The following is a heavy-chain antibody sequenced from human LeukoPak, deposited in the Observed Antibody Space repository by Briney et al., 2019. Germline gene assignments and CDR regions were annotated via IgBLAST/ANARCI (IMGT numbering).Heavy chain of an antibody. CDR2: ISAYNGNT. D-gene: IGHD6-13*01. CDR1: GYTFTSYG. CDR3: ARDRAEVWSGIAVAGTRLLDY. J-gene: IGHJ4*02. V-gene: IGHV1-18*01. Sequence: ASVKVSCKASGYTFTSYGIRWVRQAPGQGLEWMGWISAYNGNTNYAQKLQGRVTMTTDTSTSTAYMELRSLRSDDTAVYYCARDRAEVWSGIAVAGTRLLDYWGQGTLVTVSS.